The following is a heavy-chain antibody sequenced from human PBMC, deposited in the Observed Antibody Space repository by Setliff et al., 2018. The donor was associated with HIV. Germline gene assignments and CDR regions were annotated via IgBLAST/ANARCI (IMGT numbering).Heavy chain of an antibody. CDR3: ARLANWAYYFDY. CDR2: IYYTGST. V-gene: IGHV4-59*11. D-gene: IGHD7-27*01. CDR1: GGSINGHY. J-gene: IGHJ4*02. Sequence: SETLSLTCTVSGGSINGHYWSWIRQPPGKGLEWIGYIYYTGSTNYNPSLKSRVTISVDTSKNQFSLKLSSVTAADTAVYYCARLANWAYYFDYWGQGTLVTVSS.